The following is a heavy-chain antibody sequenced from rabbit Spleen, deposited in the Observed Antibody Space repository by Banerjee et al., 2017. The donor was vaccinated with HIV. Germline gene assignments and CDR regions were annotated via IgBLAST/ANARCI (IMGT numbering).Heavy chain of an antibody. CDR1: GFSFSSSNY. D-gene: IGHD8-1*01. CDR2: ISAGSSGST. Sequence: QSLEESGGDLVKPGASLTLTCTASGFSFSSSNYMCWVRQAPGKGLEWIAYISAGSSGSTYYASWAKGRFTISKTSSTTVTLQMTSLTVADTATYFCARDTGTSFSTYGMDLWGQGTLVTVS. J-gene: IGHJ6*01. V-gene: IGHV1S40*01. CDR3: ARDTGTSFSTYGMDL.